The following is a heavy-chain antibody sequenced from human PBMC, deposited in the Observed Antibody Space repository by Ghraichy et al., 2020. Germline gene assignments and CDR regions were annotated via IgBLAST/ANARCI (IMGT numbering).Heavy chain of an antibody. J-gene: IGHJ4*02. Sequence: SETLSLTCAVYGGSFSGYYWSWIRQPPGKGLEWIGEINHSGSTNYNPSLKSRVTISVDTSKNQFSLKLSPVTAADTAVYYCARVGCGYCSSTSCFEYWGQGTLVTVSS. V-gene: IGHV4-34*01. CDR2: INHSGST. D-gene: IGHD2-2*01. CDR3: ARVGCGYCSSTSCFEY. CDR1: GGSFSGYY.